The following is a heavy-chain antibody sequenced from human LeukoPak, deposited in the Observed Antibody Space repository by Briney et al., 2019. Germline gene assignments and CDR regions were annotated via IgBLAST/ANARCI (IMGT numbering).Heavy chain of an antibody. CDR2: IYSSGST. CDR3: AKRVDLMGRLGY. CDR1: GGSISSYY. V-gene: IGHV4-4*07. J-gene: IGHJ4*02. D-gene: IGHD2-8*01. Sequence: SETLSLTCIVSGGSISSYYWSWIRQPAGKGLEWVGRIYSSGSTNYNPSLKSRVTLSVDTSKNQFSLKLNSVTAEDTAIYYCAKRVDLMGRLGYWGQGTLVTVSS.